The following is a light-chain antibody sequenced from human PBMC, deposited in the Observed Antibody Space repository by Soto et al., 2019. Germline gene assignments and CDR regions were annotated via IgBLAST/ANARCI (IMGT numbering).Light chain of an antibody. CDR1: SSDVGGYNY. Sequence: QSVLTQPASVSGSPGQSITISCTGTSSDVGGYNYVSWYQQHPGKAPKLMIYDASNRPSGVSNRFSGSKSGNTASLTISGLQAEDEADYYCSSYTSSSIPYVFGTGTKLTVL. CDR3: SSYTSSSIPYV. CDR2: DAS. J-gene: IGLJ1*01. V-gene: IGLV2-14*01.